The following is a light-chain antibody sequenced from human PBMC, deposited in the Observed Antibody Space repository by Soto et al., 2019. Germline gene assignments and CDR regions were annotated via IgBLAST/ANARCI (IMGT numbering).Light chain of an antibody. CDR2: DAS. CDR1: QGIKRW. J-gene: IGKJ4*01. CDR3: QQANSSPLT. Sequence: DIHMSQSPSSVSASVGDRFTITCRASQGIKRWLAWYQQKLGKAPKLLIFDASSLQSGVPSRFSGSGSGTDSTLTISSLQPEDFAPYYCQQANSSPLTFGGGTKFDIK. V-gene: IGKV1D-12*01.